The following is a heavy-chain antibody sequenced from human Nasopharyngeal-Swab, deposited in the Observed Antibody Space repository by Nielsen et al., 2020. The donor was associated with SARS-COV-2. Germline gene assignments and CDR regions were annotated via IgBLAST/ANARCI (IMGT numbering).Heavy chain of an antibody. CDR3: ARGGLSLGYSYDYYYYGMDV. CDR1: GGSISSYY. J-gene: IGHJ6*02. V-gene: IGHV4-59*01. CDR2: IYYSGSI. Sequence: SETLSLTCTVSGGSISSYYWSWIRQPPGKGLEWIGYIYYSGSINYNPSLKSRVTISVDTSKNQFSLKLSSVTAADTAAYYCARGGLSLGYSYDYYYYGMDVWGQGTTVTVSS. D-gene: IGHD5-18*01.